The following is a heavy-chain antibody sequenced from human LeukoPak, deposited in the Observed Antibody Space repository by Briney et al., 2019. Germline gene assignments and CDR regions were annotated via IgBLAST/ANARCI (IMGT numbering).Heavy chain of an antibody. CDR2: ISWDGGST. CDR1: GFTLYDYA. CDR3: AKALDCSGGSCYSRAPFGNMDV. V-gene: IGHV3-43D*03. J-gene: IGHJ6*03. Sequence: PGGSLRLPCAASGFTLYDYAKHWVRHAPGKGLEWVSLISWDGGSTYYADSVKGRFTISRDNSKNSLYLQMNSLRAEDTALYYCAKALDCSGGSCYSRAPFGNMDVWGKGTTVTVSS. D-gene: IGHD2-15*01.